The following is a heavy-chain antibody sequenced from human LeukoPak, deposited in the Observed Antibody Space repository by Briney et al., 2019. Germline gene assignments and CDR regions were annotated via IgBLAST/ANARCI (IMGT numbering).Heavy chain of an antibody. CDR3: AKSSFTTVYYYMDV. CDR2: ISYDGSNK. J-gene: IGHJ6*03. V-gene: IGHV3-30*18. CDR1: GFTFSSYG. Sequence: GGSLRLSCAASGFTFSSYGMHWVRQAPGKGLEWVAVISYDGSNKYYADSVKGRFTISRDNSKNTLYLQMNSLRAEDTAVYYCAKSSFTTVYYYMDVWGKGTTVTVSS. D-gene: IGHD4-17*01.